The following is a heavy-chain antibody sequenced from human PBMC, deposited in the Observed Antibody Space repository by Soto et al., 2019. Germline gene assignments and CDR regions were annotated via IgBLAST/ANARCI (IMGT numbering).Heavy chain of an antibody. J-gene: IGHJ5*02. CDR3: AGIPPQWGLPPYWFDP. Sequence: QVTLKESGPVLVNPTETLTLTCTVSGFSLSNARMGVSWIRQPPGTALEWLAHIFSTDEKSYSTSLKSRLTISKDTSKSQVVLTMTNMDPVDTATYYCAGIPPQWGLPPYWFDPWGQGTLVTVSS. CDR1: GFSLSNARMG. D-gene: IGHD1-26*01. V-gene: IGHV2-26*01. CDR2: IFSTDEK.